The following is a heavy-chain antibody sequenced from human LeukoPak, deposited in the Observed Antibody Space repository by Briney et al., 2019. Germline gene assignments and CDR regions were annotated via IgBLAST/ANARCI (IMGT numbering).Heavy chain of an antibody. D-gene: IGHD3-3*01. CDR3: AKELWEGSGYVDY. Sequence: GGSLRLSCAASGFTFSSYAMSWVRQAPGKGPEWVSAVSGSGDRTIYADSVKGRCTISRDNSKNMVSLQMNSLKAEDTALYYCAKELWEGSGYVDYWGQGILVTVSS. CDR1: GFTFSSYA. J-gene: IGHJ4*02. CDR2: VSGSGDRT. V-gene: IGHV3-23*01.